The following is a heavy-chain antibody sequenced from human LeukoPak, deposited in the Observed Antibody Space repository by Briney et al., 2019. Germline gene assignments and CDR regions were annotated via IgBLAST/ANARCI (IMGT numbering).Heavy chain of an antibody. CDR3: ARRFNWDPFNI. V-gene: IGHV5-51*01. Sequence: VESLKISCKGSGYSFTNYWIGWVRQMPGKGLEWMGIIFPGDSDTRYSPSFQGQVTISADKSISTAYLQWSSLKASDTAMYYCARRFNWDPFNIWGQGTMVTVSS. CDR2: IFPGDSDT. J-gene: IGHJ3*02. D-gene: IGHD7-27*01. CDR1: GYSFTNYW.